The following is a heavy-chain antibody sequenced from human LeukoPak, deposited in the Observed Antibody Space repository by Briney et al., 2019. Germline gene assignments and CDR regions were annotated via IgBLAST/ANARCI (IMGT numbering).Heavy chain of an antibody. D-gene: IGHD2/OR15-2a*01. Sequence: PGGSLRLSCAASGFTFSDYYMSWIRQAPGKGLEWVSYISSSGSTIYYADSVKGRFTISRDNAKNSLCLQMNSLRAEDTAVYYCARGAPRVLPSPYYFDYWGQGTLVTVSS. CDR1: GFTFSDYY. CDR2: ISSSGSTI. CDR3: ARGAPRVLPSPYYFDY. J-gene: IGHJ4*02. V-gene: IGHV3-11*01.